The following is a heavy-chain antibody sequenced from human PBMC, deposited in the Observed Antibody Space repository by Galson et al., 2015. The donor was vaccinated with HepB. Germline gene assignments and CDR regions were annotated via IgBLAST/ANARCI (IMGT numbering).Heavy chain of an antibody. J-gene: IGHJ4*02. CDR3: ARDGGFGEFNFFDC. CDR2: TWYDGSNP. CDR1: GFTFSNYG. D-gene: IGHD3-10*01. Sequence: SLRLSCAASGFTFSNYGMHWVRQAPGKGLEWVAVTWYDGSNPYYADSVKGRFTISRDNSKNTLYLQMNSLRAEDTAVYFCARDGGFGEFNFFDCWGQGTLVTVSS. V-gene: IGHV3-33*01.